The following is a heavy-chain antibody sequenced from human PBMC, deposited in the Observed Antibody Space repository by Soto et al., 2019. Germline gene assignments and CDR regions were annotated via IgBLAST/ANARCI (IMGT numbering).Heavy chain of an antibody. D-gene: IGHD3-22*01. J-gene: IGHJ4*02. CDR2: INHSGST. V-gene: IGHV4-34*01. Sequence: SETLSLTCAVYGGSFSGYYWSWIRQPPGKGLEWIGEINHSGSTNYNPSLKSRVTISVDTSKNQFSLKLSAVTAADTAVYYCARGRRVYYYDSSGYHYYFDYWGQGTLVTVSS. CDR1: GGSFSGYY. CDR3: ARGRRVYYYDSSGYHYYFDY.